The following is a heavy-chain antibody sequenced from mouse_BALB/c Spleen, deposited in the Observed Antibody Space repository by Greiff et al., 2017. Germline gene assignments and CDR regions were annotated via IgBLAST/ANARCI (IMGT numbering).Heavy chain of an antibody. J-gene: IGHJ4*01. CDR3: ARSMATATYYYAMDY. V-gene: IGHV5-17*02. Sequence: EVQLVESGGGLVQPGGSRKLSCAASGFTFSSFGMHWVRQAPEKGLEWVAYISSGSSTIYYADTVKGRFTISRDNPKNTLFLQMTSLRSEDTAMYYCARSMATATYYYAMDYWGQGTSVTVSS. CDR1: GFTFSSFG. D-gene: IGHD1-2*01. CDR2: ISSGSSTI.